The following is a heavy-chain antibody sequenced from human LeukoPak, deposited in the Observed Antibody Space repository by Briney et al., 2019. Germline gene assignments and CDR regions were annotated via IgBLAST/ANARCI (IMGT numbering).Heavy chain of an antibody. J-gene: IGHJ4*02. Sequence: GASVKVSCKASGGTFSSYAISWVRQAPGQGLEWMGGIIPIFGTANYAQKFQGRVTITADESTSTAYMELSSLRSEDTAVCYCARVAGSYSSSSYPAYWGQGTLVTVSS. CDR1: GGTFSSYA. CDR2: IIPIFGTA. D-gene: IGHD6-6*01. V-gene: IGHV1-69*13. CDR3: ARVAGSYSSSSYPAY.